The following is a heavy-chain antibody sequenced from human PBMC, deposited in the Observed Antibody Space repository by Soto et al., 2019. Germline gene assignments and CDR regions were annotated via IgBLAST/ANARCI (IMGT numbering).Heavy chain of an antibody. J-gene: IGHJ4*02. V-gene: IGHV1-24*01. CDR2: FDPEDGET. CDR1: GYTLTELS. Sequence: ASVKVSCKVSGYTLTELSMHWVRQAPGKGLEWMGGFDPEDGETIYAQKFQGRVTMTEDTSTDTAYMELSSLRSEDTAVYYCATIPGYSSSWYYVDYWRQGTLVTVSS. CDR3: ATIPGYSSSWYYVDY. D-gene: IGHD6-13*01.